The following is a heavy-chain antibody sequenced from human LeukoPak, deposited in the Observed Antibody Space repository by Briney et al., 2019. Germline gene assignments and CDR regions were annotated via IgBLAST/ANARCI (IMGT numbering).Heavy chain of an antibody. Sequence: SETLSLTCTASGGSISSGSYYWSWIRQPAGKGLEWIGRIYTSGSTNYNPSLKSRVTISVDTSKNQFSLKLSSVTAADTAVYYCARGGIAVLFDLWGRGTLVTVSS. D-gene: IGHD6-19*01. CDR3: ARGGIAVLFDL. J-gene: IGHJ2*01. CDR2: IYTSGST. CDR1: GGSISSGSYY. V-gene: IGHV4-61*02.